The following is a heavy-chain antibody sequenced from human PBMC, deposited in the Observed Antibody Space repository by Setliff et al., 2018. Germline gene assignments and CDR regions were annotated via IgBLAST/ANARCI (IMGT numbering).Heavy chain of an antibody. J-gene: IGHJ4*02. Sequence: SETLSLTCAVSGGSISSSNWWSWVRQPPGKGLEWIGEIYHSGSTNYNPSLKSRVTISVDKSKNQFSLKLSSVTAADTAVYYCAREGLTIFGVVIRGNYFDYWGQGTLVTVSS. CDR3: AREGLTIFGVVIRGNYFDY. CDR2: IYHSGST. V-gene: IGHV4-4*02. D-gene: IGHD3-3*01. CDR1: GGSISSSNW.